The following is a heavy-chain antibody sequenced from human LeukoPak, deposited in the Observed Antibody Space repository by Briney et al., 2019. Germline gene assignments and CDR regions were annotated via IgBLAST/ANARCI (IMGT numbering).Heavy chain of an antibody. CDR1: GFTLRSSA. CDR3: AKELYGNPSGY. Sequence: GGSLRLSCAASGFTLRSSAMSWVRQAPGKGVEWVSAISGDGGTISYAASVRGRFTISRDNAKNTLFLQMSSLRAGDTALYYCAKELYGNPSGYWGQGTRVTVSS. CDR2: ISGDGGTI. J-gene: IGHJ4*02. D-gene: IGHD2-8*01. V-gene: IGHV3-23*01.